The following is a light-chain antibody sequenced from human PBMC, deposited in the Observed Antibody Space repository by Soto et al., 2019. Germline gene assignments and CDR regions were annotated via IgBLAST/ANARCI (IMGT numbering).Light chain of an antibody. CDR2: GAS. J-gene: IGKJ1*01. Sequence: EIVLTQSPATLSVSPWERATLSCRASQSVSDRVVWYQQKSGQAPSLLIYGASNRATGIPDRFSGSGSGTDFTLTISRLEPEDFAVYYCQQYDSSPRTFGQGTKVDIK. CDR3: QQYDSSPRT. V-gene: IGKV3-20*01. CDR1: QSVSDR.